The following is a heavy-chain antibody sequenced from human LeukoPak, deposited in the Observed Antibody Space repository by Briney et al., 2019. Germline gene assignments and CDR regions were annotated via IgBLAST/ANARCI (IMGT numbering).Heavy chain of an antibody. Sequence: GGSLRLSCATSGFTFGSHAMSWVRQAPGKGLEWVSSISAGGGGTSYADSVKGRITISRDNSKNTVYLQLNSLRAEDTAVYYCARVSFCPRCHFDYWGQGTLVTVSS. CDR2: ISAGGGGT. V-gene: IGHV3-23*01. CDR3: ARVSFCPRCHFDY. CDR1: GFTFGSHA. D-gene: IGHD2/OR15-2a*01. J-gene: IGHJ4*02.